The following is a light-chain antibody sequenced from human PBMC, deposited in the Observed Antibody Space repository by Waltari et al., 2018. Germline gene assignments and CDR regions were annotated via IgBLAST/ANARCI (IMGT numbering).Light chain of an antibody. V-gene: IGLV2-14*03. CDR1: SSDVGGYNY. CDR2: DVS. Sequence: QSALTQPASVSGSPGQSIPISCPGTSSDVGGYNYFCWFQQHPGRAPKLIIYDVSNRPSGVSTRFSGSKSANTASLTISGLQTEDEADYYCTSYTSAASWVFGAGTKLTVV. CDR3: TSYTSAASWV. J-gene: IGLJ3*02.